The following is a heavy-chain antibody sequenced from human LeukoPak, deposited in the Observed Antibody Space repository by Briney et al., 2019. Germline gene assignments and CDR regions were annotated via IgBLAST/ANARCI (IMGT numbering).Heavy chain of an antibody. Sequence: GGSLRLSCAASGFTFSGFWMHWVRQTPGKGLVGVSRINSDGSSTNYADSVTGRFTISRDNAKNSVYLQMNSLRVEDTAVYYCARDSGRYGYYMDVWGKGTTVTVSS. CDR2: INSDGSST. CDR3: ARDSGRYGYYMDV. V-gene: IGHV3-74*01. CDR1: GFTFSGFW. J-gene: IGHJ6*04. D-gene: IGHD1-26*01.